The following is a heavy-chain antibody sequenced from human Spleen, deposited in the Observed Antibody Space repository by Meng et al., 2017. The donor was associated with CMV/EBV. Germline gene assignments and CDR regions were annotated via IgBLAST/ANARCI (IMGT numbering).Heavy chain of an antibody. D-gene: IGHD1/OR15-1a*01. CDR2: IYSGGST. CDR3: ARGGAVAGTWYFDL. V-gene: IGHV3-53*01. J-gene: IGHJ2*01. Sequence: ETLSLTCAASGFTFNNYEMNWVRQAPGKGLEWVSVIYSGGSTYYADSVKGRFTISRDNNKNTLYLQMNSLKADDTAVYYCARGGAVAGTWYFDLWGRGTLVTVSS. CDR1: GFTFNNYE.